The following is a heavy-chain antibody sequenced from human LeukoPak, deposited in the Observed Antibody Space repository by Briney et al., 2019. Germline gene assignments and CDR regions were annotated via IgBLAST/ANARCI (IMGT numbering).Heavy chain of an antibody. CDR3: AKESWRRAGVPFDD. V-gene: IGHV3-23*01. Sequence: GGSLRLSCAASGFTFSSHAMHWVRQAPGKGLEWVSVISGSGDYTHYADSVKGRFTISRDISKNTLYLQMNSLRVEDTAVYYCAKESWRRAGVPFDDWGQGTLVTVSS. CDR1: GFTFSSHA. CDR2: ISGSGDYT. J-gene: IGHJ4*02. D-gene: IGHD3-10*01.